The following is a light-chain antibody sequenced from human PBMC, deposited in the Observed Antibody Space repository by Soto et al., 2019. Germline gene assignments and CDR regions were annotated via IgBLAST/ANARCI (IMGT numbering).Light chain of an antibody. V-gene: IGLV6-57*03. Sequence: NFMLTQPHSVSESPGKTVTISCTRSSGSIASNSVQWYQQRPGSAPTTVICEDDRRPSGVPDRFSGSIDTSSNSASLTISGLRTEDEADYYCQSYDTSSHWVFGGGTKLTVL. CDR2: EDD. CDR1: SGSIASNS. CDR3: QSYDTSSHWV. J-gene: IGLJ3*02.